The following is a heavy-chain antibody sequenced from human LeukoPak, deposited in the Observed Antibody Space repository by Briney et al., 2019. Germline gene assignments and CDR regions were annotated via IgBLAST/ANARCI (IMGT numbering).Heavy chain of an antibody. J-gene: IGHJ4*02. Sequence: HPGGSLRLTCAASGFTFSSYWMTWVRQAPGKGLEWVANIKYGGSEKYYADSVKGRFTISRDNAKNSLYLQMNSLRAEDTAVYFCARAVGYSYAFYFVYWGQGTLVTVSS. V-gene: IGHV3-7*04. CDR3: ARAVGYSYAFYFVY. CDR1: GFTFSSYW. CDR2: IKYGGSEK. D-gene: IGHD5-18*01.